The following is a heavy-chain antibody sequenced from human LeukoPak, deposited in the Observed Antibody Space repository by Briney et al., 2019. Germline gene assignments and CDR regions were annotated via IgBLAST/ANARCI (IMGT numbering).Heavy chain of an antibody. J-gene: IGHJ6*02. Sequence: ASVKVSCKASGYTFTNYGISWVRQAPGQGLEWMGWIATYNGNTNYAQKFQGRVTMTTDTSTSTAYMDLRSLTSDDTAVYYCASSGGIVAMVGGYYYGMDVWGQGTTVTVSS. CDR1: GYTFTNYG. CDR3: ASSGGIVAMVGGYYYGMDV. D-gene: IGHD5-12*01. CDR2: IATYNGNT. V-gene: IGHV1-18*01.